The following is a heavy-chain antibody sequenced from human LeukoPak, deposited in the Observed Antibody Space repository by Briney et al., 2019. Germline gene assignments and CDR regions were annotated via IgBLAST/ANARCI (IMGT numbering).Heavy chain of an antibody. V-gene: IGHV3-30*18. Sequence: GGSLRLSCAVSGFTFSSHWMHWARQAPGKGLEWVSFILYDGSNQYYADSVKGRFTISRDNSKNTLYLQMNSLRVEDTAVYYCAKRADNTHYAFDYWGQGTLVTVSS. CDR1: GFTFSSHW. CDR3: AKRADNTHYAFDY. D-gene: IGHD3-16*01. CDR2: ILYDGSNQ. J-gene: IGHJ4*02.